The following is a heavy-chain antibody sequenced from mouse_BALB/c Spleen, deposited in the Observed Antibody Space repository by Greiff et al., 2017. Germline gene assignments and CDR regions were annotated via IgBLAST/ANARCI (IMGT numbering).Heavy chain of an antibody. CDR3: DGGAD. Sequence: VQLQQSGAELVRSGASVKLSCTASGFNFKDYYMHWVKQRPEQGLEWIGWIDPENGDTEYAPKFQGKATMTADTSSSTAYLQLSSLTSEDTAVCYCDGGADWGQGTLVTVSA. J-gene: IGHJ3*01. V-gene: IGHV14-4*02. CDR2: IDPENGDT. CDR1: GFNFKDYY.